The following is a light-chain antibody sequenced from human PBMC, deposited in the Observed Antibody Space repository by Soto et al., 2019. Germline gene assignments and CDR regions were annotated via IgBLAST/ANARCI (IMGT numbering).Light chain of an antibody. CDR2: EGS. V-gene: IGLV2-23*01. CDR1: SSDVGNYNH. CDR3: CSYAGDSTFYV. J-gene: IGLJ1*01. Sequence: QSVLTQPASVSGSSGQSITISCTGTSSDVGNYNHVSWYQHHPGKAPKLMIYEGSERPSGVSNRFSGSKSDNTASLTISGLQAEDEADYYCCSYAGDSTFYVFATGTKVTVL.